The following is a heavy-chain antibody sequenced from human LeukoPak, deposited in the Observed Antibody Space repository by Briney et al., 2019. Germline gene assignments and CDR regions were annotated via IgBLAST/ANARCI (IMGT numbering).Heavy chain of an antibody. V-gene: IGHV3-74*01. Sequence: SLRPSCAASGFTSTIFWIHWGRDTPGKGLVWVSRINSDGSSTSYADSVKGRFTISRDNAKNTLYLQMNSLRAEDTAVYYCARDTVTMVRGAIDYWGQGTLVTVSS. CDR2: INSDGSST. D-gene: IGHD3-10*01. J-gene: IGHJ4*02. CDR1: GFTSTIFW. CDR3: ARDTVTMVRGAIDY.